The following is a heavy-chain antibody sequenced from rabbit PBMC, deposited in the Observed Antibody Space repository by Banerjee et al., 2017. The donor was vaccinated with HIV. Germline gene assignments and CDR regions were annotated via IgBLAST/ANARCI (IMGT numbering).Heavy chain of an antibody. Sequence: QEQLVESGGGLVTLGGSLKLSCKASGIDFSSYGISWVRQAPGKGLEWIAYIYPDYGSTDYASWVNGRFTISLDNAQNTVFLQMTSLTAADTATYFCARCASSSGYPYYFNLWGQGTLVTVS. D-gene: IGHD1-1*01. CDR2: IYPDYGST. V-gene: IGHV1S47*01. CDR3: ARCASSSGYPYYFNL. CDR1: GIDFSSYG. J-gene: IGHJ4*01.